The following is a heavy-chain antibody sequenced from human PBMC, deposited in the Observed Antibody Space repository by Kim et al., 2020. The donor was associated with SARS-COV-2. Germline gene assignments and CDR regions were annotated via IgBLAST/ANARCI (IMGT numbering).Heavy chain of an antibody. Sequence: GGSLRLSCAASGFTVSSNYMSWVRQAPGKGLEWVSIIYSGGSTYYADSVKCRFTISRDNSKNTLYLQMNSLRADDTAIYYCARGYPLDYWGQGTLVTVSS. D-gene: IGHD3-22*01. CDR3: ARGYPLDY. J-gene: IGHJ4*02. CDR2: IYSGGST. CDR1: GFTVSSNY. V-gene: IGHV3-53*01.